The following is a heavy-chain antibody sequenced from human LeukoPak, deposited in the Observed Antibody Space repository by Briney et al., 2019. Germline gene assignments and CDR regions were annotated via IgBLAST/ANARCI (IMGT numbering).Heavy chain of an antibody. CDR1: GFTLSSYW. V-gene: IGHV3-7*01. D-gene: IGHD5-12*01. Sequence: PGGSLRLSCAASGFTLSSYWMNWVRQAPGKGLEWVANIKQDGSEKYYVDSVKGRFTISRDNAKNSLYLQMNSLRAEDTAVYYCARDDHSGYDSSYWFDTWGQGTLVTVSS. J-gene: IGHJ5*02. CDR3: ARDDHSGYDSSYWFDT. CDR2: IKQDGSEK.